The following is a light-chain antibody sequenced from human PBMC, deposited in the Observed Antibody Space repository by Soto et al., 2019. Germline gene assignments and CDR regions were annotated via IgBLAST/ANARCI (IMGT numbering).Light chain of an antibody. CDR2: KAS. CDR3: QQYNSYSPT. CDR1: QSIRTW. Sequence: DTQMTQSPSTLSASVGNRVTITCRASQSIRTWLAWYQQEPGKAPKLLIHKASSLQSGVPSRFSGSRSGTDFTLTISSLHPEDFATYSCQQYNSYSPTFGQGAKVDIK. V-gene: IGKV1-5*03. J-gene: IGKJ1*01.